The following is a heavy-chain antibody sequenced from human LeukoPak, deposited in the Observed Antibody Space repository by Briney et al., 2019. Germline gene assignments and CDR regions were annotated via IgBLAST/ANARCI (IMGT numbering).Heavy chain of an antibody. V-gene: IGHV7-4-1*01. CDR3: ARKSMVQHMDV. D-gene: IGHD3-10*01. Sequence: GASVKVSCKASGYTFTSYAMNWVRQAPGQGLEWMGWIDTNTGNPTYAQGFPRRFVFSLDTSVSTAYLQIFSLKAEDTAVYYCARKSMVQHMDVWGNGTTVTVSS. CDR2: IDTNTGNP. J-gene: IGHJ6*03. CDR1: GYTFTSYA.